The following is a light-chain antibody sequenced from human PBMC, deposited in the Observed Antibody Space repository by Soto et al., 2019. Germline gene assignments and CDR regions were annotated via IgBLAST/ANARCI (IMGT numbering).Light chain of an antibody. J-gene: IGKJ4*01. CDR2: DAS. CDR3: QHYDNLPLT. Sequence: DIQMTQSPSSLSASVGDRVTITCQASQDISNYLNWYQQKPGKAPKLLIYDASNLETGVPSRFSGSGSGTDFTFTINNLQPEDVGTYFCQHYDNLPLTFGGGTKVEIE. V-gene: IGKV1-33*01. CDR1: QDISNY.